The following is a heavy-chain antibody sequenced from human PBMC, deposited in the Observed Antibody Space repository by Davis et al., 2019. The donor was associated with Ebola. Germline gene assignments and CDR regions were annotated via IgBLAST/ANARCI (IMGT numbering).Heavy chain of an antibody. CDR1: GYIFTNYG. V-gene: IGHV1-18*01. Sequence: ASVKVSCKASGYIFTNYGVSWLRQAPGQGLEWMGWVIPVFGTTNYAQKFQGRVTITRDTSTSTVYMEVRRLRSDDTAVYYCARDGPDYYGLDVWGQGTAVTVSS. CDR2: VIPVFGTT. J-gene: IGHJ6*02. CDR3: ARDGPDYYGLDV.